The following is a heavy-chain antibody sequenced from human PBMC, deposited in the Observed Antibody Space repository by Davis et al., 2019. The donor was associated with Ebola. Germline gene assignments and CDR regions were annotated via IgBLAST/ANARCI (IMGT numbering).Heavy chain of an antibody. CDR1: GFTFTTSA. CDR3: AKASSYPLTRAFDV. J-gene: IGHJ3*01. V-gene: IGHV1-58*02. CDR2: IVVNSGNT. Sequence: SVKVSCKASGFTFTTSAIQWVRQARGQRLEWIGWIVVNSGNTDYAQRFQERVTIRRDMSTATVSMELSSLTSEDTAVYYCAKASSYPLTRAFDVWGRGAMVTVSS. D-gene: IGHD3-16*01.